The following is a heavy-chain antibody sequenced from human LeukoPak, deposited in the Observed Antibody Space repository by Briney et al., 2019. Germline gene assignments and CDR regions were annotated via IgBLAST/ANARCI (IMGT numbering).Heavy chain of an antibody. D-gene: IGHD2-21*01. CDR1: GGSISSGDYY. Sequence: PSETLSLTCTVSGGSISSGDYYWSWIRQPPGTGLEWIGYIYYSGSTYYNPSLKSRVTISVDTSKNHFFLKLGSVTAADTAVYYCARGLTYCGGDCFDYWGQGTLVTVSS. J-gene: IGHJ4*02. V-gene: IGHV4-30-4*02. CDR2: IYYSGST. CDR3: ARGLTYCGGDCFDY.